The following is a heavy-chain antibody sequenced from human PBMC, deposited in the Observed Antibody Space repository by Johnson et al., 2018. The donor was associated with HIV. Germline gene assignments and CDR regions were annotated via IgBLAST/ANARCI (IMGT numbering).Heavy chain of an antibody. J-gene: IGHJ3*01. V-gene: IGHV3-30*04. CDR2: ISYDGSNK. CDR1: GFTFSSYA. D-gene: IGHD1-26*01. CDR3: AKGRMGASGSYNV. Sequence: QMQLVESGGGVVQPGRYLRLSCAASGFTFSSYAMHWVRQAPGKGLEWVAVISYDGSNKYYADSVKGRFTISRDNSKNTLYLQMNSLRAEDTALYYCAKGRMGASGSYNVWGQGTMVTVSS.